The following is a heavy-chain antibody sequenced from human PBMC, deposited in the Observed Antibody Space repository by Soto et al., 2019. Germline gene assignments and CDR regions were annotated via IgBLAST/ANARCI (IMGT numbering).Heavy chain of an antibody. Sequence: GGSLRLSCAASGFTFSSYSMNWVRQAPGKGLEWVSSISSSSYIYYADSVKGRFTISRDNAKNSLYLQMNSLRAEDTAVYYCARDIEDDYGDSGSAFDIWGQGTMVTVSS. CDR3: ARDIEDDYGDSGSAFDI. V-gene: IGHV3-21*01. CDR1: GFTFSSYS. J-gene: IGHJ3*02. D-gene: IGHD4-17*01. CDR2: ISSSSYI.